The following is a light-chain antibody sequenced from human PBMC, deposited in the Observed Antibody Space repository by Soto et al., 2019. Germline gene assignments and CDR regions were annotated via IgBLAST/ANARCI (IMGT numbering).Light chain of an antibody. CDR3: QQNYCSPYS. J-gene: IGKJ2*01. Sequence: DIQMTQSPSSLSASVGDRATITFRASQSISNYLTWYQQKPGKAPRLLIYAASKMESGIPSSFSGSGSGTDFTLTITSLQTEDVANYYCQQNYCSPYSFGQGTKLEIK. CDR1: QSISNY. CDR2: AAS. V-gene: IGKV1-39*01.